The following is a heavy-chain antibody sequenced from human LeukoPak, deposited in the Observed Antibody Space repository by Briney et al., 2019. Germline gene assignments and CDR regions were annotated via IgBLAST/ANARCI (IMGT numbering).Heavy chain of an antibody. CDR1: GYTFTGYY. J-gene: IGHJ4*02. CDR3: ARNSRVYSSSWKDFDY. D-gene: IGHD6-13*01. CDR2: INTNTGNP. V-gene: IGHV7-4-1*02. Sequence: GASVKVSCKASGYTFTGYYMHWVRQAPGQGLEWMGWINTNTGNPTYAQGFTGRFVFSLDTSVSTAYLQISSLKAEDTAVYYCARNSRVYSSSWKDFDYWGQGTLVTVSS.